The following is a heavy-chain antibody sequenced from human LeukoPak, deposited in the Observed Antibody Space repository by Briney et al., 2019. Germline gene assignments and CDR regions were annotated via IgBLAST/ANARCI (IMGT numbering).Heavy chain of an antibody. CDR3: AKGLWFGEPLGGY. J-gene: IGHJ4*02. Sequence: PGGSLRLSCAASGFTFSSYGMHWVRQAPGKGLKWVAVISYDGSNKYYADSVKGRFTISRDNSKNTLYLQMNSLRAEDTAVYYCAKGLWFGEPLGGYWGQGTLVTVSS. CDR1: GFTFSSYG. D-gene: IGHD3-10*01. V-gene: IGHV3-30*18. CDR2: ISYDGSNK.